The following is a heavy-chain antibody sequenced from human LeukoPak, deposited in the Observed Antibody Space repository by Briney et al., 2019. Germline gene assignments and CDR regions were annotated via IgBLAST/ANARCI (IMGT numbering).Heavy chain of an antibody. CDR3: ARDRSPRSGYYYPTNYYYYGMDV. V-gene: IGHV3-30-3*01. CDR2: ISYDGSNK. CDR1: GFTFSSYA. Sequence: PGWSLRLSCAASGFTFSSYAMHWVRQAPGKGLEWVAVISYDGSNKYYADSVKGRFTISRDNSKNTLYLQMNSLRAEDTAVYYCARDRSPRSGYYYPTNYYYYGMDVWGQGTTVTVSS. D-gene: IGHD3-22*01. J-gene: IGHJ6*02.